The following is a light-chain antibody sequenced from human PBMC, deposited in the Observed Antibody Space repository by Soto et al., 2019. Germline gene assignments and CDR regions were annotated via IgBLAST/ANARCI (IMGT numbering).Light chain of an antibody. CDR3: SSYVSSSTLV. V-gene: IGLV2-14*01. CDR2: DVS. J-gene: IGLJ2*01. CDR1: SGDAGGYNH. Sequence: QSALTQPASVSGSPGQSITISCTGSSGDAGGYNHVSWYQQHPGKAPKLMIYDVSNRPSGVSNRFSGSKSGNTASLTISGLQAEDEADYYCSSYVSSSTLVFGGGTKLTVL.